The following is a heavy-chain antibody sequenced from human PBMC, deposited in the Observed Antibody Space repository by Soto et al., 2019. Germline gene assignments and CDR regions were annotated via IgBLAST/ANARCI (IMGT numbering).Heavy chain of an antibody. CDR2: ISYDGSNK. Sequence: QVQLVESGGGVVQPGRSLRLSCAASGFTFSSYAMHWVRQAPGKGLEWVAVISYDGSNKYYADSVKGRFTISRDNSKNSLYLQMNSLRVEDTAVYYCARDRGGDAFDLCGQGTFVTFSS. J-gene: IGHJ3*01. V-gene: IGHV3-30-3*01. D-gene: IGHD3-10*01. CDR3: ARDRGGDAFDL. CDR1: GFTFSSYA.